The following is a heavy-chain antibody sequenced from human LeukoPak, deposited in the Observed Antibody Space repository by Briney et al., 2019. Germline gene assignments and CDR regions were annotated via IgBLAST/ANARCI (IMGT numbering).Heavy chain of an antibody. Sequence: SQTLSLTCTVSGGSISSGGYYWSWIRQPPGKGLEWIGYIYHSGSTYYNPSLKSRVTISVDRSKNQFSLKLSSVTAADTAVYYCARDPLNAGVFDYWGQGTLVTVSS. CDR1: GGSISSGGYY. J-gene: IGHJ4*02. CDR3: ARDPLNAGVFDY. CDR2: IYHSGST. V-gene: IGHV4-30-2*01. D-gene: IGHD3-10*01.